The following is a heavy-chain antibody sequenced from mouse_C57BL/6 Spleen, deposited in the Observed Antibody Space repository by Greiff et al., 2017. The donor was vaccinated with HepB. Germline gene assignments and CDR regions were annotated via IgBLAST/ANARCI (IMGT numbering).Heavy chain of an antibody. Sequence: QVQLQQSGPELVKPGASVKISCKASGYAFSSSWMNWVKQRPGKGLEWIGRIYPGDGDTNYNGKFKGKATLTADKSSSTAYMQLSSLTSEDSAVYLCAKSYDGYYPGYFDYWGQGTTLTVSS. V-gene: IGHV1-82*01. CDR1: GYAFSSSW. CDR2: IYPGDGDT. CDR3: AKSYDGYYPGYFDY. D-gene: IGHD2-3*01. J-gene: IGHJ2*01.